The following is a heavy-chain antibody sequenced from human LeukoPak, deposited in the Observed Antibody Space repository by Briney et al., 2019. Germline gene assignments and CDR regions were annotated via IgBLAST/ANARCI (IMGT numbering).Heavy chain of an antibody. Sequence: PGGSLRLSCEGSEFSFSSYWMSWVRQAPGKGPEWVSYISSSGSTIYYADSVKGRFTISRDNAKNSLYLQMSTLRAEDTAVYYCARGRRRLAAPGATPPAPYFDCWGQGTLVTVSS. J-gene: IGHJ4*02. CDR2: ISSSGSTI. D-gene: IGHD6-13*01. V-gene: IGHV3-48*03. CDR3: ARGRRRLAAPGATPPAPYFDC. CDR1: EFSFSSYW.